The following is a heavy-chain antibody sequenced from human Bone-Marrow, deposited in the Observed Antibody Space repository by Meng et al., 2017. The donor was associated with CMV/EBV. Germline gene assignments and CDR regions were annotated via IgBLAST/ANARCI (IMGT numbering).Heavy chain of an antibody. V-gene: IGHV3-21*01. CDR2: ISSSSSYI. CDR3: AREGAPYYYDSSGHIDY. CDR1: GFTFSSNS. Sequence: GESLKISCAASGFTFSSNSMNWVRQAPGKGLEWFSSISSSSSYIYYADSVKGRFTISRDNAKNSLYLQTNSLRAEDTAVYYCAREGAPYYYDSSGHIDYWGQGTLVTVSS. J-gene: IGHJ4*02. D-gene: IGHD3-22*01.